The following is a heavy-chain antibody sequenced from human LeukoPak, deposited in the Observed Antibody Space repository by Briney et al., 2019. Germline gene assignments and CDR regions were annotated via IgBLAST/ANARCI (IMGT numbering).Heavy chain of an antibody. CDR1: GFTVSDNY. D-gene: IGHD6-13*01. V-gene: IGHV3-53*05. Sequence: GRSLRLSCAASGFTVSDNYMSWVRQAPGKGREWVSFMYSGGDTYYANSVKGRFTFSRDISKNTLYLQMSGLRTEDTAMYYCARDAPQVPAAGVLASWGQGTLVTVSS. CDR3: ARDAPQVPAAGVLAS. CDR2: MYSGGDT. J-gene: IGHJ5*02.